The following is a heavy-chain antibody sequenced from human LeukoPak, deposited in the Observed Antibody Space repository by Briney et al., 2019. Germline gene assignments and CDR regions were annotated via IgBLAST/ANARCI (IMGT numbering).Heavy chain of an antibody. CDR1: GFTVSSNY. CDR3: ARDYPSGAVAGTVDY. J-gene: IGHJ4*02. CDR2: IYSGGST. V-gene: IGHV3-66*01. D-gene: IGHD6-19*01. Sequence: GGSLRLSCAASGFTVSSNYMSWVRQAPGKGLEWVSVIYSGGSTYYADSVKGRFTISRDNSKNTLYLQMNSLRAEDTAVYYCARDYPSGAVAGTVDYWGQGTLVTVSS.